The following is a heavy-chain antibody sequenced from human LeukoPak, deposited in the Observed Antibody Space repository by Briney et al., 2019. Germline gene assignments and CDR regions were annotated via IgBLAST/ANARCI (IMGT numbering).Heavy chain of an antibody. D-gene: IGHD3/OR15-3a*01. J-gene: IGHJ4*02. CDR2: SSSSGSTI. CDR3: ARRRDFIDY. V-gene: IGHV3-48*04. Sequence: GGSLRLSCAASGFTFSSYAMSWVRQAPGKGLEWVSYSSSSGSTIYYADSVKGRFAISRDNAKNSLYLQMNSPRAEDTAVYYCARRRDFIDYWGQGTLVTVSS. CDR1: GFTFSSYA.